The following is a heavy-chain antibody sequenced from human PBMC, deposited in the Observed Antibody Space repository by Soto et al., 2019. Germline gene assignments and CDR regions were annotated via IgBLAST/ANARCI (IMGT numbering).Heavy chain of an antibody. CDR2: TCYRSKWYN. CDR1: GDSVSSNSAA. V-gene: IGHV6-1*01. D-gene: IGHD3-10*01. CDR3: AREKGALLVGYYYYGMDV. J-gene: IGHJ6*02. Sequence: SQTLSLTCAISGDSVSSNSAAWNWIRQSPSRGLEWLGRTCYRSKWYNDYAVSVKSRITINPDTSKNQFSLQLNSVTPEDTAVYYCAREKGALLVGYYYYGMDVWGQGTTVTVS.